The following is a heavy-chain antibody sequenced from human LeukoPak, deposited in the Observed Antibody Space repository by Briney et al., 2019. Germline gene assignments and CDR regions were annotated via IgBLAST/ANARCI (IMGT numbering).Heavy chain of an antibody. CDR1: GGSISTY. CDR2: IHTSGST. V-gene: IGHV4-4*07. CDR3: AGRGISTGLIFDY. J-gene: IGHJ4*01. D-gene: IGHD6-19*01. Sequence: PSETLSLTCSLSGGSISTYWSWIRQPAGKGLEWIAQIHTSGSTNFNPSLKSRASISMDTPNNRFSLMISSVTGADTAIYYCAGRGISTGLIFDYWGHGTLVTVSS.